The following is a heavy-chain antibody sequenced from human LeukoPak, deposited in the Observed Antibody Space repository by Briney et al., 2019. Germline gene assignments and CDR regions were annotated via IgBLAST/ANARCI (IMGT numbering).Heavy chain of an antibody. D-gene: IGHD2-2*01. CDR1: GYTFTSYY. J-gene: IGHJ4*02. CDR2: INPSGGST. V-gene: IGHV1-46*01. CDR3: ARVTPRDHYADGYFDY. Sequence: ASVKVSCKASGYTFTSYYMHWVRQAPGQGLEWMGIINPSGGSTSYAQKFQGRVTMTRDTSTSTVYMELSSLRSEDTAVYYCARVTPRDHYADGYFDYWGQGTLVTVSS.